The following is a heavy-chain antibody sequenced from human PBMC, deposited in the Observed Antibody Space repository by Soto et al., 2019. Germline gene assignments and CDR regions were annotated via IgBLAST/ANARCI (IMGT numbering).Heavy chain of an antibody. V-gene: IGHV1-18*01. CDR3: ARVISSGYLKGGGDFDY. CDR2: ISAYNGNT. Sequence: QVQLVQSGAEVKKPGASVKVSCKASGYTFTSYGISWVRQAPGQGLEWMGWISAYNGNTNYAQKLQGRVTMSTDTSTSTAYMELRSLRSDDTAVYYCARVISSGYLKGGGDFDYWGQGTLVTVSS. D-gene: IGHD3-22*01. CDR1: GYTFTSYG. J-gene: IGHJ4*02.